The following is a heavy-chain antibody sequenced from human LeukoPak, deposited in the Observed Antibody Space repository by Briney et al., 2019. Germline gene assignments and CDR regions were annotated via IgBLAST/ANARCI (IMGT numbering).Heavy chain of an antibody. CDR2: IIHSGRR. V-gene: IGHV4-34*12. J-gene: IGHJ3*02. Sequence: SETLSLTCAVYGGSFSGYYWSWIRQSPGKGLEWIGEIIHSGRRNYNPSLRARVTISVDTSKNQFSLSLSSVTAADTAVYYCAREGCSSTSCYSRPRAFDIWGQGTMVTVSS. CDR3: AREGCSSTSCYSRPRAFDI. D-gene: IGHD2-2*02. CDR1: GGSFSGYY.